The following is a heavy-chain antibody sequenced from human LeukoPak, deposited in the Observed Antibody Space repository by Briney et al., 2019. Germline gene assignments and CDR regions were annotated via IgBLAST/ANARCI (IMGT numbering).Heavy chain of an antibody. J-gene: IGHJ6*03. V-gene: IGHV1-69*05. CDR2: IIPIFGTA. D-gene: IGHD2-2*02. Sequence: GSSVKVSCKASGGTFSSYAISWVRQAPGQGLEWMGGIIPIFGTANYAQKFQGRVTITTDESTSTAYMELSSLRSEDTAVYYCARGYCSSTSCYKGEHYYYYMDVWGKGTTVTVS. CDR1: GGTFSSYA. CDR3: ARGYCSSTSCYKGEHYYYYMDV.